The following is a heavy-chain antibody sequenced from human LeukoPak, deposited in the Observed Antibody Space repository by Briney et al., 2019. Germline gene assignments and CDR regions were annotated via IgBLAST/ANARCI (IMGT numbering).Heavy chain of an antibody. CDR2: IKQDGSEK. CDR3: ARYLLYSGYDSFDY. D-gene: IGHD5-12*01. J-gene: IGHJ4*02. Sequence: GGSLRLSCAASGFTFSSYAMSWVRQAPGKGLEWVANIKQDGSEKYYVDSVKGRFTISRDNAKNSLYLQMNSLRAEDTAVYYCARYLLYSGYDSFDYWGQGTLVTVSS. CDR1: GFTFSSYA. V-gene: IGHV3-7*03.